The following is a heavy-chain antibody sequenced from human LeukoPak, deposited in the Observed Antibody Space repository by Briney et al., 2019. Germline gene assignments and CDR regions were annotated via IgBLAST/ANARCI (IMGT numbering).Heavy chain of an antibody. D-gene: IGHD2-2*01. V-gene: IGHV1-18*01. CDR3: ARVVPAAKGLYYYYGMDV. Sequence: GASVKVSYKASGYTFTSYGISWVRQAPGQGLEWMGWISAYNGNTNYAQKLQGRVTMTTDTSTSTAYMELRSLRSDDTAVYYCARVVPAAKGLYYYYGMDVWGQGTTVTVSS. CDR2: ISAYNGNT. J-gene: IGHJ6*02. CDR1: GYTFTSYG.